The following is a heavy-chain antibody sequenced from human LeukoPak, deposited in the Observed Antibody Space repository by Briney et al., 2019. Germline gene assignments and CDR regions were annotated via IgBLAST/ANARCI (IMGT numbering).Heavy chain of an antibody. CDR2: IYHSGST. D-gene: IGHD5-18*01. V-gene: IGHV4-30-2*01. CDR3: ARVKVYNYGHGAYFDY. CDR1: GGSISSGGYS. J-gene: IGHJ4*02. Sequence: SQTLSLTCDVSGGSISSGGYSWSWIRQPPGKGLEWIGYIYHSGSTYYNPSLMSRVTISVDRSKNQFSLKLNSVTAADTAVYYCARVKVYNYGHGAYFDYRGQGTLVTVSS.